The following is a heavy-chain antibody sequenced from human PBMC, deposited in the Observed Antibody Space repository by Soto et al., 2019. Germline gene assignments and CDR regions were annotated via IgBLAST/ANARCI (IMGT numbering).Heavy chain of an antibody. V-gene: IGHV1-69*13. CDR3: ARGSVVPVTYYYYYGMDV. CDR1: GGTFSSYA. CDR2: IIPIFGTA. Sequence: GASVKVSCKASGGTFSSYAISWVRQAPGQGLEWMGGIIPIFGTANYAQKFQGRVTITADESTSTAYMELSSLRSEDTAVYYCARGSVVPVTYYYYYGMDVWGQGTTVTVSS. D-gene: IGHD2-2*01. J-gene: IGHJ6*02.